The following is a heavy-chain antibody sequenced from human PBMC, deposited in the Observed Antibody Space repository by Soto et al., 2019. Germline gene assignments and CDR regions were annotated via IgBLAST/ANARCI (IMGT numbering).Heavy chain of an antibody. Sequence: GGSLRLSCAASGFTFSDYYMSWIRQAPGKGLEWVSYISSSGSTIYYADSVKGRFTISRDNAKNSLYLQMNSLRAEDTAVYYCARDSTTVVRYYYYYMDVWGKGTTVTVSS. CDR3: ARDSTTVVRYYYYYMDV. V-gene: IGHV3-11*01. CDR2: ISSSGSTI. D-gene: IGHD4-4*01. CDR1: GFTFSDYY. J-gene: IGHJ6*03.